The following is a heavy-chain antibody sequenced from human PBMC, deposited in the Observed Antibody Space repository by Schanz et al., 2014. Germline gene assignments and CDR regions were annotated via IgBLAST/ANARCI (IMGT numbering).Heavy chain of an antibody. CDR3: VTEKRMESGTWAKAFDI. CDR2: ISAFDDKT. Sequence: QVQLVQSAPEVKKPGASVKVSCKASGYTFTSYGITWVRQAPGQGPEWMGWISAFDDKTDYAQNFQGRLIMTTDTSTTTVYMELRGLRSDDTAMYYCVTEKRMESGTWAKAFDIWGQGTWVTVAS. D-gene: IGHD3-3*01. J-gene: IGHJ3*02. V-gene: IGHV1-18*01. CDR1: GYTFTSYG.